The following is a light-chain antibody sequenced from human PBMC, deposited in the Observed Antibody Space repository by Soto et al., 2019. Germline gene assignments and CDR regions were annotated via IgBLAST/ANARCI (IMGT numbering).Light chain of an antibody. Sequence: IVLTESPGTLSLSPGERATLSCSASKSVSNNYLAWYQQKPGQAPRRLIYGASNRATGIPDRFSGSGSGTDFTLTISRLEPEDFAVYYCQQYGSSGTFGQGTKVDIK. V-gene: IGKV3-20*01. CDR1: KSVSNNY. CDR3: QQYGSSGT. J-gene: IGKJ1*01. CDR2: GAS.